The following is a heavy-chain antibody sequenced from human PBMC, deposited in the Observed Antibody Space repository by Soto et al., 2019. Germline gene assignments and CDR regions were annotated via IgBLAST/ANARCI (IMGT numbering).Heavy chain of an antibody. CDR2: FYNNGDS. J-gene: IGHJ4*02. D-gene: IGHD3-16*02. V-gene: IGHV4-4*09. Sequence: QVQLQESGPGLVKPSETLSLTCNISGGSINTYCLCWIRQPPGRGLEWIGYFYNNGDSNNKPSLESRVTITVGTSKNQFSLKLNSVTAADTAVYYCPTGRYSWGGNYWGQGALVTVSS. CDR1: GGSINTYC. CDR3: PTGRYSWGGNY.